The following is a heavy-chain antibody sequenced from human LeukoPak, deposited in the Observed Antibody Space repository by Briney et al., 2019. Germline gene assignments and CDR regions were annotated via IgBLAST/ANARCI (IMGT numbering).Heavy chain of an antibody. CDR3: ARDYPSGYYSFWFDP. CDR2: IFTSGST. V-gene: IGHV4-4*07. J-gene: IGHJ5*02. CDR1: GGSISSYY. Sequence: PSETLSLTCTVSGGSISSYYWSWIRQPAGKGLEWIGRIFTSGSTNYNPSPKSRVTMSVDTSKNQFSLKLSSVTAADTAVYYCARDYPSGYYSFWFDPWGQGTLVTVSS. D-gene: IGHD3-3*01.